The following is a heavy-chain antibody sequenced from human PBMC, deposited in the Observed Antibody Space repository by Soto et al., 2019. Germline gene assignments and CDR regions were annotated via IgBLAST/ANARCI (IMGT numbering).Heavy chain of an antibody. J-gene: IGHJ4*02. V-gene: IGHV3-11*01. CDR2: ISGSGGII. D-gene: IGHD3-22*01. CDR3: GRDTYYDGSGYHSGGVDF. Sequence: QVQLVKSGGGSVKPGGSLRLSCAASGFTFGGFYMGWIRQAPGRGLEWVSFISGSGGIIYLADSVKGRFAISRDNTKNSLYLQMNSLRAEDTAVYYCGRDTYYDGSGYHSGGVDFWGQGTLVTVSS. CDR1: GFTFGGFY.